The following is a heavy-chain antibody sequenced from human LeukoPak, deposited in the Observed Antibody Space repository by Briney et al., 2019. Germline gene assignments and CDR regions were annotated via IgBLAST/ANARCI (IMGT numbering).Heavy chain of an antibody. D-gene: IGHD1-26*01. J-gene: IGHJ4*02. V-gene: IGHV4-4*09. CDR1: GGSISSYY. Sequence: SETLSLTCTVSGGSISSYYWSWIRQPPGKGLEWIGYIYTSGSTNYNPSLKSRVTISVDTSKNQFSLKLSSATAADTAVYYCARQGELRVVDYWGQGTLVTVSS. CDR3: ARQGELRVVDY. CDR2: IYTSGST.